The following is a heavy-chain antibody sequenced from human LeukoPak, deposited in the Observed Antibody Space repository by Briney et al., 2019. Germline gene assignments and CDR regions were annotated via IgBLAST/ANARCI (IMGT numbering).Heavy chain of an antibody. CDR3: AREGGFYRPLDY. J-gene: IGHJ4*02. CDR2: VHLDGRT. CDR1: GGSVSSTNW. D-gene: IGHD3-3*01. Sequence: SETLSLTCAVSGGSVSSTNWWTWFRQPPGKGLEWIGEVHLDGRTNYNPSITGRLTLSVDLYENHISLKLTSVTAAETAVYYCAREGGFYRPLDYSGQGTLVTASS. V-gene: IGHV4-4*02.